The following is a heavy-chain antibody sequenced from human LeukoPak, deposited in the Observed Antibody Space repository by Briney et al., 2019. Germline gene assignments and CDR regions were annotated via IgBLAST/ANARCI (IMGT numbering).Heavy chain of an antibody. J-gene: IGHJ6*02. Sequence: PGGSLRLSCAASGFTFSSYAMHWGRQAPGRGLGGVAVISYDGSNKYYADSVKGRFTISRDNSKNTLYLQMNSLRAEDTAVYYCAGSPVTTSLPDVWGQGTTVTVSS. CDR1: GFTFSSYA. CDR2: ISYDGSNK. CDR3: AGSPVTTSLPDV. D-gene: IGHD4-17*01. V-gene: IGHV3-30-3*01.